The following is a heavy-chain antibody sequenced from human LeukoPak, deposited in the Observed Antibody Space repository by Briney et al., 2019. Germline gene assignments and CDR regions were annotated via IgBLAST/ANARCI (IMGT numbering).Heavy chain of an antibody. CDR3: AKDGEIAVVKD. J-gene: IGHJ4*02. Sequence: PGGSLRLSCAASGFTFSGYAMSWVRQAPGKGLEWVSAISGSGGSTYYADSVKGWFTISRDNSKNTLYLQMNSLRAEDTAVYYCAKDGEIAVVKDWGQGTLVTVSS. V-gene: IGHV3-23*01. CDR1: GFTFSGYA. CDR2: ISGSGGST. D-gene: IGHD3-22*01.